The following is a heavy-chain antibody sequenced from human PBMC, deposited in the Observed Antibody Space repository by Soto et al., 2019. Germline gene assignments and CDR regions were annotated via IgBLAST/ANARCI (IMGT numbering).Heavy chain of an antibody. Sequence: SVKVSCKASGGTFSSYTISWVRQAPGQGLEWMGRIIPILGIANYAQKFQGRVTITADKSTSTAYMELSSLRSEDTAVYYCARGRERYTGYDYLDAFDIWGQGTMVTVSS. CDR2: IIPILGIA. V-gene: IGHV1-69*02. CDR3: ARGRERYTGYDYLDAFDI. J-gene: IGHJ3*02. D-gene: IGHD5-12*01. CDR1: GGTFSSYT.